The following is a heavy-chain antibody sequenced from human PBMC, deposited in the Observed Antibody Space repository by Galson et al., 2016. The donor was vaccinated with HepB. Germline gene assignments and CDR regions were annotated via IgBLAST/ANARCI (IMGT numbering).Heavy chain of an antibody. CDR3: ARSKGYYYYAMDV. J-gene: IGHJ6*02. Sequence: SLRLSCAASGFAFRTYSMNWVRQTPGKGLEWVAGISFDGSNKYYADSVKGRFTISRDNSKNTLYLQMNSLRPEDTAVHYCARSKGYYYYAMDVWGQGTRVTVSS. V-gene: IGHV3-30*03. CDR1: GFAFRTYS. CDR2: ISFDGSNK.